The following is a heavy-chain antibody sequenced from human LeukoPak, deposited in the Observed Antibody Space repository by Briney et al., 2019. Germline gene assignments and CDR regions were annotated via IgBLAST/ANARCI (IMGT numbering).Heavy chain of an antibody. CDR1: GGTFSSYA. Sequence: SVKVSCKASGGTFSSYAISWVRQAPGQGLEWMGGIIPIFGTANYAQKFQGRVTTTADESTSTAYMELSSLRSEDTAVYYCARDTPPPWWGSRGEHAFDIWGQGTMVTVSS. V-gene: IGHV1-69*01. D-gene: IGHD2-21*01. J-gene: IGHJ3*02. CDR3: ARDTPPPWWGSRGEHAFDI. CDR2: IIPIFGTA.